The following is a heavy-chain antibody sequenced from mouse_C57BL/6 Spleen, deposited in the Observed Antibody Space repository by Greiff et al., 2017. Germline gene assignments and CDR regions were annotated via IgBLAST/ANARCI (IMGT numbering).Heavy chain of an antibody. CDR1: GYTFTSYW. V-gene: IGHV1-55*01. D-gene: IGHD1-1*01. Sequence: QVKLQQPGAELVKPGASVKMSCKASGYTFTSYWITWVKQRPGQGLEWIGDIYPGSGSTNYNEKFKSKATLTVDKSSSTAYMQLSSLTSELSAVYYLSRRCVDYYGRSSPYCAMAYWGQGTLVTVSS. J-gene: IGHJ4*01. CDR2: IYPGSGST. CDR3: SRRCVDYYGRSSPYCAMAY.